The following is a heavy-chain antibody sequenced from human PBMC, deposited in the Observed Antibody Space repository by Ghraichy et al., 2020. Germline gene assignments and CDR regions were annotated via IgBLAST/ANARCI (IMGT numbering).Heavy chain of an antibody. CDR3: ARDLLWFTPGDV. CDR1: GASISSYY. Sequence: SETLSLTCTVSGASISSYYWSWIRQPPGKGLEWIAYISYGGSTTYNPSLESRVTISVDTSKNQLSLKLTSVTAADTAMYYCARDLLWFTPGDVWGQGTTVTVSS. V-gene: IGHV4-59*01. D-gene: IGHD3-10*01. J-gene: IGHJ6*02. CDR2: ISYGGST.